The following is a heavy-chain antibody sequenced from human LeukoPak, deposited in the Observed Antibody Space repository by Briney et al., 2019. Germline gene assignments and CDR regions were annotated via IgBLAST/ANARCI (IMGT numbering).Heavy chain of an antibody. D-gene: IGHD6-19*01. CDR1: GFTFKRYG. V-gene: IGHV1-18*01. J-gene: IGHJ4*02. Sequence: ASGKVSCKASGFTFKRYGITWVRQAPGQGLEWMGWISAYNGNTNYEQNLQGRVTMTTDPSTSTAYMELRNLRSDDTAIYYCARDGDPYTSGWPEYWGQGTLVTVSS. CDR3: ARDGDPYTSGWPEY. CDR2: ISAYNGNT.